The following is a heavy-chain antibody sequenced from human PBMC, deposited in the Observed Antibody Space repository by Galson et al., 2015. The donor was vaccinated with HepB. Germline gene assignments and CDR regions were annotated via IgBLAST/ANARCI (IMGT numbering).Heavy chain of an antibody. Sequence: SLRLSCAASGFTFSSYSMNWVRQAPGKGLEWVSYISSGSITIFYADSVKGRFTISRDNAKNSLYLQMNSLRAEDTAVYYCARDLASGSYPLEDWGQGTLVT. CDR1: GFTFSSYS. CDR2: ISSGSITI. J-gene: IGHJ4*02. D-gene: IGHD3-10*01. CDR3: ARDLASGSYPLED. V-gene: IGHV3-48*01.